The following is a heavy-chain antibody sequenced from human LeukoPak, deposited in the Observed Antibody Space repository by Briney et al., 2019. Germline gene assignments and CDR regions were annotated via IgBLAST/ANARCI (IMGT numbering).Heavy chain of an antibody. Sequence: GGSLRLSCGASGFTFSSYSMHWVRQAPGKGLEWVSCISSSSSYIYYADSVKGRFTISRDNAKNSLYLQMNSLRAEDTAVYYCAKDLSAIGWFGELSYWGQGTLVTVSS. CDR2: ISSSSSYI. V-gene: IGHV3-21*01. CDR3: AKDLSAIGWFGELSY. J-gene: IGHJ4*02. D-gene: IGHD3-10*01. CDR1: GFTFSSYS.